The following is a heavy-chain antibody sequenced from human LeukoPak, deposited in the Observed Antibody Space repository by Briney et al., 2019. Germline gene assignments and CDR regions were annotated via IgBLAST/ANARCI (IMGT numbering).Heavy chain of an antibody. CDR1: GTSFSSYY. J-gene: IGHJ4*02. V-gene: IGHV4-34*01. CDR2: VNHSGYT. D-gene: IGHD2/OR15-2a*01. CDR3: AGINTGHVF. Sequence: SDTLSLTCAVSGTSFSSYYWSWIRQPPGKGLECIGDVNHSGYTNHNPSLKGRLTISVNTSKNQIFLRLRSVTAAVTAVYFCAGINTGHVFWGQGTLVTVSS.